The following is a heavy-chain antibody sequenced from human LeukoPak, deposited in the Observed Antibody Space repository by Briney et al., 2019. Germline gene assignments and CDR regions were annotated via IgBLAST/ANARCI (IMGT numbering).Heavy chain of an antibody. J-gene: IGHJ4*02. D-gene: IGHD2-15*01. Sequence: GGSLRLSCAASGFTFSSYSLNWVRQAPGKGLEWVSFISSSSITIYYADSVKGRFTISRDNAEKSLYLQMDSLRAEDTAVYHCARDRGGSYSAIDYWGQGTLVTVSS. CDR1: GFTFSSYS. CDR2: ISSSSITI. CDR3: ARDRGGSYSAIDY. V-gene: IGHV3-48*04.